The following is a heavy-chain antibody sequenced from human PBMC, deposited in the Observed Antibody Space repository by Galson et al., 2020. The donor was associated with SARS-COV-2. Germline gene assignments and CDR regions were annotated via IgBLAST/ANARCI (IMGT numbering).Heavy chain of an antibody. Sequence: SETLSLTCAVSGGSISGYYWSWIRQPPGKGLEWIGEINHSGSTNYNPSLKSRVTISVDTSKNQFSLKLSSVTAADTAVYYCARERNDYGDFRFEYWGQGTLVAVSS. CDR3: ARERNDYGDFRFEY. V-gene: IGHV4-34*01. CDR2: INHSGST. CDR1: GGSISGYY. J-gene: IGHJ4*02. D-gene: IGHD4-17*01.